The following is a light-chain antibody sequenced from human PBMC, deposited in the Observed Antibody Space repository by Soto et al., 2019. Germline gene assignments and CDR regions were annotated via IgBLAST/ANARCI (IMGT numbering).Light chain of an antibody. CDR3: GSYTSTISPV. CDR1: SSDVGGYDY. Sequence: QSALAQPASMSGSPGQSITISCTGTSSDVGGYDYVSWYQHHPGKAPKLMIYDVNNRPSGVSNRFSGSKSGNTAYLTISGLQDEDEAHYYCGSYTSTISPVFGGGTKLTVL. V-gene: IGLV2-14*03. J-gene: IGLJ3*02. CDR2: DVN.